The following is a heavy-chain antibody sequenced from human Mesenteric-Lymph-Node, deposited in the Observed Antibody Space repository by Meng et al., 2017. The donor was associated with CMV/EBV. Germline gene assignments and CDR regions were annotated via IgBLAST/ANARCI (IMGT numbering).Heavy chain of an antibody. CDR1: GFNLIDHY. D-gene: IGHD5-18*01. J-gene: IGHJ2*01. V-gene: IGHV3-11*06. CDR2: ISSSSYT. Sequence: SCAASGFNLIDHYMTWIRQAPGKGLEWVSHISSSSYTNYADSVKGRFTISRDNAKNSLYLQMNSLRAEDTAVYYCARSYSYGYLYFDLWGRGTLVTVSS. CDR3: ARSYSYGYLYFDL.